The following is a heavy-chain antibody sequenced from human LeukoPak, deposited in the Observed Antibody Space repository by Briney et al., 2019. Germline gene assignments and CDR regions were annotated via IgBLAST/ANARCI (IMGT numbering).Heavy chain of an antibody. J-gene: IGHJ3*02. CDR3: ARGDGDGPARRAFDI. V-gene: IGHV1-2*02. CDR1: GYTFTGYY. CDR2: INPNSGGT. Sequence: ASVKVSCKASGYTFTGYYMHWVRQAPGQGLEWMGWINPNSGGTNYAQKFQGRVTMTRDTSISTAYMELSRVRSDDTAVYYCARGDGDGPARRAFDIWGQGTMVTVSS. D-gene: IGHD7-27*01.